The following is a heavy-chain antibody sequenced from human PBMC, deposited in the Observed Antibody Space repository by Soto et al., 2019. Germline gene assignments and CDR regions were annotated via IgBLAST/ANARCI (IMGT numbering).Heavy chain of an antibody. J-gene: IGHJ4*02. Sequence: GGSLRLSCAASGFTFSSYGMHWVRQAPGKGLEWVAVISYDGSNKYYADSVKGRFTISRDNSKNTLYLQMNSLRAEDTAVYYFTKNPRGGGCPHSWGQAPPVTVS. V-gene: IGHV3-30*18. CDR2: ISYDGSNK. CDR3: TKNPRGGGCPHS. CDR1: GFTFSSYG. D-gene: IGHD2-15*01.